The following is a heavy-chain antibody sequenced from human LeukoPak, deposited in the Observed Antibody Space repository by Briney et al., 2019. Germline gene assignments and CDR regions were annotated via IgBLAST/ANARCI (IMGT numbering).Heavy chain of an antibody. Sequence: GGSLRLSCSASGFTFRSSWMHWVRQAPGKGLVWVSRINSDGNNRNYADSVKGRFTISRDNAKNALYLQMDNLRAEDAAVYYCARPQDGYNGFDCWGQGTLVTVSS. CDR1: GFTFRSSW. CDR3: ARPQDGYNGFDC. V-gene: IGHV3-74*01. CDR2: INSDGNNR. D-gene: IGHD5-24*01. J-gene: IGHJ4*02.